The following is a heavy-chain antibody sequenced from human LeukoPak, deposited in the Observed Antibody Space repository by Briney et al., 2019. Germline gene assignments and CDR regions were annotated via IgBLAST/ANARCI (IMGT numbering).Heavy chain of an antibody. Sequence: ASVKVSCKASGYTFTNYGISWVRQAPGQGLEWMGWISAYNENTNYAQKFQGRVTMTTDTSTSTAYMELRSLRSDDTAVYYCARDHGKQWPRYNWFDSWGQGTLVTVSS. V-gene: IGHV1-18*01. D-gene: IGHD6-19*01. CDR2: ISAYNENT. CDR3: ARDHGKQWPRYNWFDS. CDR1: GYTFTNYG. J-gene: IGHJ5*01.